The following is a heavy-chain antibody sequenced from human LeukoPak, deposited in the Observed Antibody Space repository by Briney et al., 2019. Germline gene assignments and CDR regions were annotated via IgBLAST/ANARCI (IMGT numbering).Heavy chain of an antibody. Sequence: GGSLRLSCAAPGFTFSSYEMNWIRQAPGKGLEWVSSISSRAGTVYYADSVKGRFAVSRDNAKNSLFLQMNNLRVEDTALYYCARVGVLSSSWLLYWGQGTLVTVSS. CDR2: ISSRAGTV. CDR3: ARVGVLSSSWLLY. D-gene: IGHD6-13*01. J-gene: IGHJ4*02. V-gene: IGHV3-48*03. CDR1: GFTFSSYE.